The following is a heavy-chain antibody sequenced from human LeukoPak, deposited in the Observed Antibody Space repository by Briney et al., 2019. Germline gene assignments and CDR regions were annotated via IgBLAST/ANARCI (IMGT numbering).Heavy chain of an antibody. CDR1: GGSISSFY. CDR2: ISDSGST. J-gene: IGHJ6*03. CDR3: ARGVTFGGIIVKTPDYYFYYYMDV. D-gene: IGHD3-16*02. Sequence: SETLSLTCGVSGGSISSFYWSWIRQPPGKGLEWIGYISDSGSTNYNPSLKSRVTISVDMSKNQFSLKLSSVTAAYTAVYYCARGVTFGGIIVKTPDYYFYYYMDVWGTGTTVTVYS. V-gene: IGHV4-59*01.